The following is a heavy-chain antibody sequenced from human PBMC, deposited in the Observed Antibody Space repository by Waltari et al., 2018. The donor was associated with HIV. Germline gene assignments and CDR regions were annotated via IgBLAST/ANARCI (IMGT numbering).Heavy chain of an antibody. CDR3: TKGRRGALFGDE. CDR1: GYPFIDFD. CDR2: MNPENGDA. Sequence: QVQLVQSGAEIKKPRASVRLSCKASGYPFIDFDINWVRRPPGRGLEWVGWMNPENGDAGYGHKFKGRFSLTRDTSTDTAYMDVTNLKPEDTAVYYCTKGRRGALFGDEWGQGTLVTVSS. D-gene: IGHD3-3*01. V-gene: IGHV1-8*02. J-gene: IGHJ4*02.